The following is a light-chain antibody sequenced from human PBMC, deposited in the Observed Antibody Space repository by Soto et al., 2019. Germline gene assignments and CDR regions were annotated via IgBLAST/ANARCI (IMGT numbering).Light chain of an antibody. V-gene: IGLV2-11*01. CDR1: SSDVRGYNY. Sequence: QSVLTQPRSVSGSPGQSVTISCTGISSDVRGYNYVSWYQHHPGKAPKLMIYDVSKRPSGVPDRFSGSKSGNTASLTISGLQAEDEADYYCCSYAGTYTVMFGGGTKVTVL. CDR2: DVS. CDR3: CSYAGTYTVM. J-gene: IGLJ3*02.